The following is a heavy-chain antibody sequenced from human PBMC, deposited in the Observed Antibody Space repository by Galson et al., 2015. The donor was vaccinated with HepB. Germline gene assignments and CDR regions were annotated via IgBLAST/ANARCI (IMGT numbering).Heavy chain of an antibody. CDR3: AKDRPITMVRGVIDY. CDR2: ISGSGGST. CDR1: GFTFSSYA. Sequence: SLRLSCAASGFTFSSYAMSWVRQAPGKGLEWVSAISGSGGSTYYADSVKGRFTISRDNTKNTLYLQMNSLRAEDTAVYYCAKDRPITMVRGVIDYWGQGTLVTVSS. J-gene: IGHJ4*02. V-gene: IGHV3-23*01. D-gene: IGHD3-10*01.